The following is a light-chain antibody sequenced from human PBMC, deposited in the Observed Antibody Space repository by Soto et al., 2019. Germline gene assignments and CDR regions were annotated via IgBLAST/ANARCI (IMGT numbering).Light chain of an antibody. J-gene: IGKJ2*01. CDR3: QQYGSSPNT. V-gene: IGKV3-20*01. Sequence: EIVLTQSPGTLSLSPGERATLSCRASQSVSSSYLAWYQQKPGQAPRLLIYGASSRATGIPDRYSGSGSGTDFTLNISILEPEDFAVYYCQQYGSSPNTFGQGTKLEIK. CDR2: GAS. CDR1: QSVSSSY.